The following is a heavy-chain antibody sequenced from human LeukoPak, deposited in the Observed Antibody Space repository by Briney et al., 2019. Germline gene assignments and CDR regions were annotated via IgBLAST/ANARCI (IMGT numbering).Heavy chain of an antibody. CDR3: ASYNRFDYISDY. CDR2: ISSSGSTI. V-gene: IGHV3-11*01. CDR1: GFTFSDYY. D-gene: IGHD4-11*01. Sequence: GGSLRLSCAASGFTFSDYYMSWIRQAPGKGLEWVSYISSSGSTIYYADSVKGRFTISRDNAKNSLYLQMNSLRAEDTAVYYCASYNRFDYISDYWGQGTLVTVSS. J-gene: IGHJ4*02.